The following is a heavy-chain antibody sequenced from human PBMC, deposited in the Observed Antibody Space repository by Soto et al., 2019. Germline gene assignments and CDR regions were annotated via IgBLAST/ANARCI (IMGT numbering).Heavy chain of an antibody. V-gene: IGHV4-39*01. Sequence: QLQLQESGPGLVRPSETLSLTCIVSGGSISSRNYNWGWIRQPPGKGLGWIGSIAYSGSTYYNPSLERRLTMSVDTSKNQFSLILSSMTAADTAVYYCARRAFTAYPYYMDVWGKGTTVTVSS. CDR1: GGSISSRNYN. J-gene: IGHJ6*03. D-gene: IGHD3-3*02. CDR3: ARRAFTAYPYYMDV. CDR2: IAYSGST.